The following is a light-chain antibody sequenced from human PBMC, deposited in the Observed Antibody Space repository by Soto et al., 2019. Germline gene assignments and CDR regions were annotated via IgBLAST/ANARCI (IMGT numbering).Light chain of an antibody. CDR3: QQYNSYPWM. Sequence: DIQMTQSPSTLSASVVYRFTITCLASQSISSWLAWYQQKPGKAPKLLIYDASSLESGVPSRFSGSGSGTEFTLTISSLQPDDFATYYCQQYNSYPWMFGQGTKVDIK. CDR1: QSISSW. V-gene: IGKV1-5*01. CDR2: DAS. J-gene: IGKJ1*01.